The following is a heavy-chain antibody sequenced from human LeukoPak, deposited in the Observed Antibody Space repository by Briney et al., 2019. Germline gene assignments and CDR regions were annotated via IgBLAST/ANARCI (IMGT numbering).Heavy chain of an antibody. CDR2: ISAYNGNT. CDR1: GYTFTSYG. J-gene: IGHJ4*02. D-gene: IGHD6-13*01. V-gene: IGHV1-18*01. Sequence: ASVKVSCKASGYTFTSYGISWVRQAPGQGLEWMGWISAYNGNTNYAQKLQGRATMTTDTSTSTAYMELRSLRSDDTAVYYCARDTKQQLTSFPTDYWGQGTLVTVSS. CDR3: ARDTKQQLTSFPTDY.